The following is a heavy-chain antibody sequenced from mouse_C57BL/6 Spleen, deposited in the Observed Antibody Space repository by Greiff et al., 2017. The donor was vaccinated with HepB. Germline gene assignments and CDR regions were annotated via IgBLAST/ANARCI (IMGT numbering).Heavy chain of an antibody. Sequence: EVQLQQSVAELVRPGASVKLSCTASGFNIKNTYMHWVKQRPEQGLEWIGRIDPANGNTKYAPKFQGKATITADTSSNTAYLQLSILTSEDTAIYYCARYDYDEGPTGYYWGQGTTLTVSS. D-gene: IGHD2-4*01. CDR1: GFNIKNTY. CDR3: ARYDYDEGPTGYY. V-gene: IGHV14-3*01. CDR2: IDPANGNT. J-gene: IGHJ2*01.